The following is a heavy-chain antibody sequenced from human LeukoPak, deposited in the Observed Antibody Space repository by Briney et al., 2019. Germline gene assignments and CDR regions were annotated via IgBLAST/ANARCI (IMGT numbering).Heavy chain of an antibody. D-gene: IGHD2-21*01. CDR3: AKRPIIGDDKSFDY. CDR1: GFTVINYA. V-gene: IGHV3-23*01. CDR2: IRESSGDA. J-gene: IGHJ4*02. Sequence: PGGSLRLSCAASGFTVINYAMNWVRQAPGKGLEWVSTIRESSGDAYYEDSVKGRFTIYRDISKNTVYLQMNNLRVEDTAVYFCAKRPIIGDDKSFDYWGQGLLVTVSS.